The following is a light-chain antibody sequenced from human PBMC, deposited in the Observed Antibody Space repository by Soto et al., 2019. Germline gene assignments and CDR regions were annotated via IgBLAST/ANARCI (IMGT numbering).Light chain of an antibody. J-gene: IGKJ1*01. CDR3: QHYNSYSEA. Sequence: DIQMTQSPSTLSGSVGDRVTITCRASQTISSWLAWYQQKPGKAPKLLIYKASTLKSGVPSRFSGSGSGTHFTLTISSLQPDDFATYYCQHYNSYSEAFGQGTKVDI. CDR1: QTISSW. V-gene: IGKV1-5*03. CDR2: KAS.